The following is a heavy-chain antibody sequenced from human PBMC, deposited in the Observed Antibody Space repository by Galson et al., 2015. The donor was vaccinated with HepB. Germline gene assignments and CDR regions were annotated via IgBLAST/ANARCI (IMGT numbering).Heavy chain of an antibody. Sequence: SLRLSCAASGFTFSSYAMHWVRQAPGKGLEYVSAISSNGGSTYYADSVKGRFTISRDNSKNTLYLQMGSLRAEDMAVYYCARVSSSGGGYYFDYWGQGTLVTVS. CDR3: ARVSSSGGGYYFDY. V-gene: IGHV3-64*02. J-gene: IGHJ4*02. D-gene: IGHD6-6*01. CDR1: GFTFSSYA. CDR2: ISSNGGST.